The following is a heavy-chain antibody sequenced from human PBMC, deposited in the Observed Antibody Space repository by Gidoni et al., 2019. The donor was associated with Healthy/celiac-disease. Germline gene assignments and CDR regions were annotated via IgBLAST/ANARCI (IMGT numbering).Heavy chain of an antibody. V-gene: IGHV3-21*01. CDR1: GFTFSSYS. D-gene: IGHD3-3*01. J-gene: IGHJ4*02. CDR3: ARESEFGVVNKVDY. Sequence: EVQLVESGGGLVKPGGYLRLSCAASGFTFSSYSMTWVRQAPGKGLEWVSSISSSSSYIYYADSVKGRFTISRENAKNSQYLQMNSLRAEDTAVYYCARESEFGVVNKVDYWGQGTLVTVSS. CDR2: ISSSSSYI.